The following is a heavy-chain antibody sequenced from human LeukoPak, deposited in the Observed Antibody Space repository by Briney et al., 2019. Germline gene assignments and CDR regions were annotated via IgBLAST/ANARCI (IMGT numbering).Heavy chain of an antibody. CDR3: ARGLRRWKSYMDV. CDR2: INHSGST. V-gene: IGHV4-34*01. Sequence: PSETLSLTCAVYGGSFSGYYWSWIRQPPVKGLEWIGEINHSGSTNYNPSLKSRVTISVDTSKNQFSLKLSSVTAADTAVYYCARGLRRWKSYMDVWGKGTTVTVSS. D-gene: IGHD1-1*01. J-gene: IGHJ6*03. CDR1: GGSFSGYY.